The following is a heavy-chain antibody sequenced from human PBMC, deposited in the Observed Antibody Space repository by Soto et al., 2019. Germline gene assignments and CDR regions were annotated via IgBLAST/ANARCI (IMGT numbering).Heavy chain of an antibody. Sequence: SVKVSCKASGGTFSSYAISWVRQAPGQGLEWMGGIIPIFGTANYAQKFQGRVTITADESTSTAYMELSSLRSEDTAVYYCARLKLYGSGSYYPYYWGQGTLVTVSS. D-gene: IGHD3-10*01. CDR3: ARLKLYGSGSYYPYY. CDR2: IIPIFGTA. J-gene: IGHJ4*02. V-gene: IGHV1-69*13. CDR1: GGTFSSYA.